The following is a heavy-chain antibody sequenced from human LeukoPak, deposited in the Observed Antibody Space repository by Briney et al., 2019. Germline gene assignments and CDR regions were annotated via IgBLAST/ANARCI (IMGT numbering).Heavy chain of an antibody. V-gene: IGHV4-34*01. D-gene: IGHD3-3*01. CDR3: ARGLPSLRFPFY. J-gene: IGHJ4*02. CDR1: GGPFSGYY. Sequence: SETLSLTCAVYGGPFSGYYWSWIRQPPGKGLEWVGDLIHSGSTNYNPSLKSRVTISLDTSNNQFSLKLSSVTAADTAVYYCARGLPSLRFPFYWGQGTLVTVSS. CDR2: LIHSGST.